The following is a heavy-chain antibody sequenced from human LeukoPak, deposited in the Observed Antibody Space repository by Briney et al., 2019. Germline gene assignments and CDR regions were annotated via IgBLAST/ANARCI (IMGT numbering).Heavy chain of an antibody. CDR1: GFTFSAYS. D-gene: IGHD2-8*01. V-gene: IGHV3-23*01. J-gene: IGHJ5*02. Sequence: GGSLRLSCAASGFTFSAYSMSWVRQAPGKGLEWVSAISGSGDGTYYADSVKGRFTISRDNSKNTLYLQMSGLRAEDTAVYYCAKEPSYCTNGVCYSRVFDRWGQGTLVTVSS. CDR2: ISGSGDGT. CDR3: AKEPSYCTNGVCYSRVFDR.